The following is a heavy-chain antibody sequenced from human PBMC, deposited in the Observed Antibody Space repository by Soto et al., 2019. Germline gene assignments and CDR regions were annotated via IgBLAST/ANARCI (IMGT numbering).Heavy chain of an antibody. V-gene: IGHV1-69*13. CDR1: GGTFSSYS. J-gene: IGHJ5*02. CDR3: ARGGGYYPNWFDP. D-gene: IGHD3-22*01. CDR2: IIPIFGTA. Sequence: GASVKVACEASGGTFSSYSSNWVRQAPGQGLEWMGGIIPIFGTANYAQKFQGRVTITADESTSTAYMELSSLRSEDTAVYYCARGGGYYPNWFDPWGQGSLVTVSS.